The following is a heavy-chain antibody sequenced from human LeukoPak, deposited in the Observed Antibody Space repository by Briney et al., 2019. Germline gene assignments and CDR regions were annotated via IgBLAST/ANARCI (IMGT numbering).Heavy chain of an antibody. CDR3: AKSRQLGIAVAGNYFDS. J-gene: IGHJ4*02. D-gene: IGHD6-19*01. V-gene: IGHV3-23*01. Sequence: GGSLRLSCAASGFTFSSYAMSWVRQAPGKGLEWVSAISGSGGSTYYADSVEGRFTISRDNSKNTLYLQMNSLRAEDTAVYYCAKSRQLGIAVAGNYFDSWGQGTLVTVSS. CDR1: GFTFSSYA. CDR2: ISGSGGST.